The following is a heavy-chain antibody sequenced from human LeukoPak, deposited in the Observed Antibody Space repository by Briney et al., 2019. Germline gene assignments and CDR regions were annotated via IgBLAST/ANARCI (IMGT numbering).Heavy chain of an antibody. CDR2: INPYSGCT. D-gene: IGHD3-3*01. V-gene: IGHV1-2*02. CDR1: GYTFTGYY. J-gene: IGHJ4*02. CDR3: ARVQAIFGVDNYYFDY. Sequence: ASVKVSCKASGYTFTGYYMHWVRQAPGQGLEWMGWINPYSGCTNYAQKFQGRVTMTRDTSISTAYMELSRLRSDDTAVYYCARVQAIFGVDNYYFDYWGQGTLVTVSS.